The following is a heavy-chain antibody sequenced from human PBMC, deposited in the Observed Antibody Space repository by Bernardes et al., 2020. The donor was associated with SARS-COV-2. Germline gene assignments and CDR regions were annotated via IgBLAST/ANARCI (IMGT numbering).Heavy chain of an antibody. CDR2: IWSDGSDK. Sequence: GGSLRLSCAASGFAFSIYGMHWVRQAPGKGLEWVAIIWSDGSDKYYADSVKGRFTISRDNSKSTLYLQMNSLRVEDTAVYYCTRGGRVFDVVVVPTAPDYWGQGTPVTVSS. V-gene: IGHV3-33*08. CDR1: GFAFSIYG. J-gene: IGHJ4*02. CDR3: TRGGRVFDVVVVPTAPDY. D-gene: IGHD2-2*01.